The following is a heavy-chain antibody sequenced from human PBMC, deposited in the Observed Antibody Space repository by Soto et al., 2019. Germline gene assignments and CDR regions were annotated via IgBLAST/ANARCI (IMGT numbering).Heavy chain of an antibody. D-gene: IGHD4-17*01. J-gene: IGHJ4*02. CDR1: GYTFTGYY. CDR2: INPNSGGT. Sequence: ASVKVSCKASGYTFTGYYMHWVRQAPGQGLEWMGWINPNSGGTNYAQKLQGRVTMTTDTSTSTAYMELRSLRSDDTAVYYCARDRGDYATLDYWGQGTLVTVSS. V-gene: IGHV1-2*02. CDR3: ARDRGDYATLDY.